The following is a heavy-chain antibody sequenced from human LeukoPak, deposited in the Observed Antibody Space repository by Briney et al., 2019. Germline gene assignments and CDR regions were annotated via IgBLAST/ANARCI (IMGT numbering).Heavy chain of an antibody. CDR1: GFTFGGYG. V-gene: IGHV3-74*01. J-gene: IGHJ4*02. CDR3: ARDGYSFGHDFDY. CDR2: IKGDGSST. Sequence: TGGSLRFSGAALGFTFGGYGRPWVGNTPGKGLVWVSRIKGDGSSTSYADSVKGRFTISRDNAKNTLYLQMNSLRAEDTAVYYCARDGYSFGHDFDYWGQGTLVTVSS. D-gene: IGHD5-18*01.